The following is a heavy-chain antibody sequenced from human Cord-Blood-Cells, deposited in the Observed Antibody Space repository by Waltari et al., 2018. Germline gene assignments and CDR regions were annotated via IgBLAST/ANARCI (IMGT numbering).Heavy chain of an antibody. Sequence: QLQLQESGSGLVKPSQTLSLTCAVSVGSISSGGYSWSWIRQPPGKGLEWIGYIYHSGSTYYNPSLKSRVTISVDMAKNQFSLELSSVTAADTAVYYCARDRGAAAGTFDYWGQGTLVTVSS. CDR2: IYHSGST. CDR1: VGSISSGGYS. V-gene: IGHV4-30-2*01. J-gene: IGHJ4*02. CDR3: ARDRGAAAGTFDY. D-gene: IGHD6-13*01.